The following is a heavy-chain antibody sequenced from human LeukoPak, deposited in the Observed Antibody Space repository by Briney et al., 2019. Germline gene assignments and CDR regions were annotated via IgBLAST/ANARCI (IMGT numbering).Heavy chain of an antibody. CDR1: GFTVGSNY. CDR2: IYSGGST. V-gene: IGHV3-53*01. CDR3: AKFHAASIAARPIDY. Sequence: GGSLRLSCAASGFTVGSNYMSWVRQAPGKGLEWVSVIYSGGSTYYADSVKGRFTISRDNSKNTLYLQMNSLRAEDTAVYYCAKFHAASIAARPIDYWGQGTLVTVSS. J-gene: IGHJ4*02. D-gene: IGHD6-6*01.